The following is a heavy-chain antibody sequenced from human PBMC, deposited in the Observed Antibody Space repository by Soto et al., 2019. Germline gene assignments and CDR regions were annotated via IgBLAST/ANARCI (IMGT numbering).Heavy chain of an antibody. V-gene: IGHV4-31*03. D-gene: IGHD3-10*01. CDR2: IYYSGST. CDR3: ARGLGGRKSYGSGSYTGTDY. Sequence: QVQLQESGPGLVKPSQTLSLTCTVSGGSISSGGYYWSWIRQHPGKGLEWIGYIYYSGSTYYNPSLKSRVTISVDTSKNQFSLKLSSVTAADTAVYYCARGLGGRKSYGSGSYTGTDYWGQGTLVTVSS. J-gene: IGHJ4*02. CDR1: GGSISSGGYY.